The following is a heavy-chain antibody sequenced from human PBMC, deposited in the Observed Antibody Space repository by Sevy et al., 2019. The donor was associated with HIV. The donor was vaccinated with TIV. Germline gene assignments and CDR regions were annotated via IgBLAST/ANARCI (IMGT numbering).Heavy chain of an antibody. CDR2: IYYSGST. Sequence: SETLSLTCTVSGGSISSSSYYWGWIRQPPGKGLEWIAIIYYSGSTDYNPSLKSRVTIFVDTSKNQFPLNLSPVTASDTALYYCARLRLSAGVTTRSYYFDYRGQGTLVTVSS. CDR1: GGSISSSSYY. V-gene: IGHV4-39*01. J-gene: IGHJ4*02. CDR3: ARLRLSAGVTTRSYYFDY. D-gene: IGHD1-1*01.